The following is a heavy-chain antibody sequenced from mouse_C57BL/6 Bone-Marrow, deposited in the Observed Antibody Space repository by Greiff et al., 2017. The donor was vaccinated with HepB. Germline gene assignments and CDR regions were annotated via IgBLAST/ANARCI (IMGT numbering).Heavy chain of an antibody. J-gene: IGHJ3*01. V-gene: IGHV1-62-2*01. CDR3: ARREDGYDYVPRFAY. CDR1: GYTFTEYT. CDR2: FYPGSGSI. D-gene: IGHD2-4*01. Sequence: QVQLQQSGAELVKPGASVKLSCKASGYTFTEYTIHWVKQRPGQGLEWIGWFYPGSGSIKYNEKFKDKATLTVDKSSSTAYMELRRLTSEDSAVYVFARREDGYDYVPRFAYWGQGTLVTVSA.